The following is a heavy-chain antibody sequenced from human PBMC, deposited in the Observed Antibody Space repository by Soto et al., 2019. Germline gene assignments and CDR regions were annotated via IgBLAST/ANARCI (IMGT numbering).Heavy chain of an antibody. J-gene: IGHJ4*02. D-gene: IGHD3-22*01. CDR3: SRRIVGGYYTGF. CDR2: IDPSDSYT. V-gene: IGHV5-10-1*01. CDR1: GYNFTTYW. Sequence: GESLKISCQGSGYNFTTYWISWVRQLPGRGLEWMGRIDPSDSYTNYSPSFQGHSTISVDRSISTAYLHWSSLKASETAMYFYSRRIVGGYYTGFWGQGTLVTVSS.